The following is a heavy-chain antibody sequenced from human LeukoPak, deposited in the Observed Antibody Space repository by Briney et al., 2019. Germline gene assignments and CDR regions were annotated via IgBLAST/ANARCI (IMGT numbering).Heavy chain of an antibody. V-gene: IGHV7-4-1*02. D-gene: IGHD2-15*01. CDR1: GYTFTSYA. CDR3: ARAVVVVVAATSNWFDP. Sequence: ASVKVSCKASGYTFTSYAMNWVRQAPGQGLEWMGWINTNTGNQTYAQGFTGRFVFSLDTSVSTAYLQISSLKAEDTAVYYCARAVVVVVAATSNWFDPWGQGTLVTVSS. CDR2: INTNTGNQ. J-gene: IGHJ5*02.